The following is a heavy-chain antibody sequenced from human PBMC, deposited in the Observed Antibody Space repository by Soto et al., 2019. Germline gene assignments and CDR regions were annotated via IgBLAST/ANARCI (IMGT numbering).Heavy chain of an antibody. Sequence: GASVKVSCKASGYTFTGYYMHWVRQAPGQGLEWMGWINPNSGGTNYAQKFQGRVTMTRDTSISTAYMELSRLRSDDTAVYYCARVIMVRGVICGMDVWGQGTTVTVSS. V-gene: IGHV1-2*02. CDR1: GYTFTGYY. CDR2: INPNSGGT. CDR3: ARVIMVRGVICGMDV. D-gene: IGHD3-10*01. J-gene: IGHJ6*02.